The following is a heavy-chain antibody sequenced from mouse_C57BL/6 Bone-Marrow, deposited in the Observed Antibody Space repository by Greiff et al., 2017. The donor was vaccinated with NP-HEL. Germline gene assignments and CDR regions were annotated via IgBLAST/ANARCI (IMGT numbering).Heavy chain of an antibody. D-gene: IGHD2-2*01. CDR1: EYAFPSHD. CDR2: INSDGGST. J-gene: IGHJ4*01. Sequence: DVMLVESGGGLVQPGESLKLSCESNEYAFPSHDMSWVRKTPEKRLELVAAINSDGGSTYYPDTMERRFIISRDNTKKTLYLQISSLRTEDTAYYYCAIYYGYDEGYYAMDYWGQGTSVTVSS. CDR3: AIYYGYDEGYYAMDY. V-gene: IGHV5-2*01.